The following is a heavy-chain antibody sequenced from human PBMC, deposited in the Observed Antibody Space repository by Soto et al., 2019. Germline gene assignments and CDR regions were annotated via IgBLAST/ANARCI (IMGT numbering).Heavy chain of an antibody. CDR1: GYTFSSYH. Sequence: ASVKVSCKASGYTFSSYHINWVRQAPGQGLEWMGWISGYSGNTNYAQSLQGRVTMTTDTSTSTAYMELRSLRSDDTAVYYCARDIYGYVDAFDLWGQGTMVTFSS. CDR2: ISGYSGNT. J-gene: IGHJ3*01. CDR3: ARDIYGYVDAFDL. D-gene: IGHD5-18*01. V-gene: IGHV1-18*01.